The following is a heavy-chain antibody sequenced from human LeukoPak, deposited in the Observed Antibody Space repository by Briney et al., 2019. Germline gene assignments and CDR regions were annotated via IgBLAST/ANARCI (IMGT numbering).Heavy chain of an antibody. V-gene: IGHV4-30-4*07. CDR2: IYYSGST. D-gene: IGHD3-16*01. Sequence: SETLSLTCAVSGGSISSGGYSWSWIRQPPGKGLEWIGYIYYSGSTYYNPSLKSRVTISVDTSKNQFSLKLSSVTAADTAVYYCARDFLGGVLDVWGKGTTVTISS. CDR3: ARDFLGGVLDV. CDR1: GGSISSGGYS. J-gene: IGHJ6*04.